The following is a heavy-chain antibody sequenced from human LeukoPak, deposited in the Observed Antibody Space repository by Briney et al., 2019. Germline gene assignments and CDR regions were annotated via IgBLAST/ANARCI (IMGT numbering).Heavy chain of an antibody. CDR1: GFTFSSYA. CDR2: ISYDGSNK. CDR3: ASGAWYYDFWSGLDV. V-gene: IGHV3-30-3*01. D-gene: IGHD3-3*01. J-gene: IGHJ6*02. Sequence: GRSLRLSCAASGFTFSSYAMHWVRQAPGKGLEWVAVISYDGSNKYYADSVKGRFTISRDNSKNTLYLQMNSLRAEDTAEYYCASGAWYYDFWSGLDVWGQGTTVTVSS.